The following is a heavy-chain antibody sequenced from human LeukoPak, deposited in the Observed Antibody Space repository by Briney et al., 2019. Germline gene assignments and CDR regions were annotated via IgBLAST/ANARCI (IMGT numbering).Heavy chain of an antibody. D-gene: IGHD5-12*01. CDR1: GVTFSGYA. J-gene: IGHJ4*02. CDR3: AKKRWGAYAFDY. CDR2: LVVSGGST. V-gene: IGHV3-23*01. Sequence: GSLRLSWAASGVTFSGYAMSWVRQAPGKGLEWVSSLVVSGGSTYYADAVKGRFPILRENSKNTLYLQMNSLRAEDTAVYYCAKKRWGAYAFDYWGQGTLVTVSS.